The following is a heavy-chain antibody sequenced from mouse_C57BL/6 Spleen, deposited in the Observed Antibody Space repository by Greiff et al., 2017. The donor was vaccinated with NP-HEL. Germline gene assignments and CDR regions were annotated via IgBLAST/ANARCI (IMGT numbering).Heavy chain of an antibody. D-gene: IGHD2-1*01. CDR2: ISDGGSYT. CDR3: AREGYGNYDAMDY. V-gene: IGHV5-4*01. CDR1: GFTFSSYA. J-gene: IGHJ4*01. Sequence: EVKLMESGGGLVKPGGSLKLSCAASGFTFSSYAMSWVRQTPEKRLEWVATISDGGSYTYYPDNVKGRFTISRDNAKNNLYLQMSHLKSEDTAMYYCAREGYGNYDAMDYWGQGTSVTVSS.